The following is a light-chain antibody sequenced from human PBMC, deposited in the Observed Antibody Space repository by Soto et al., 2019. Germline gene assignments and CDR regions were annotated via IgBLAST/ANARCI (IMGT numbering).Light chain of an antibody. CDR3: QQTSSTPIT. V-gene: IGKV1-39*01. CDR2: ASS. CDR1: QSIGNY. J-gene: IGKJ5*01. Sequence: DIQMTQSPSSLFASVGDRVTITCRASQSIGNYLNWFQQKPGKAPKLLIYASSSLESGVPSRFSGSGSGTDFTLTISSLQPEDFGTYYCQQTSSTPITFAQGTRLEIK.